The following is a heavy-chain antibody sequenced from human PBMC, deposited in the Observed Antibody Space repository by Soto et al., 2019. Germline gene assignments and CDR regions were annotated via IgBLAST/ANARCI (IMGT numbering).Heavy chain of an antibody. CDR3: ARDLGVVALDY. D-gene: IGHD2-15*01. J-gene: IGHJ4*02. CDR1: GFTFIRYW. V-gene: IGHV3-74*01. Sequence: EVQLVESGGGLVQPGGSLRLSCAASGFTFIRYWMHWFRQAPGKGLVWVSRINSDGSSTSYADSVKGRFTISRDNAKNTLYLQMNSLRAEDTAVYYCARDLGVVALDYWGQGTLVTVSS. CDR2: INSDGSST.